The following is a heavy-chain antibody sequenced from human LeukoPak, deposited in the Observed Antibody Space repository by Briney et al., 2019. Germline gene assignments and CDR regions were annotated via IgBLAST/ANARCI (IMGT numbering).Heavy chain of an antibody. Sequence: GRSLRLSCAASGFTFSSYAMHWVRQAPGKGLGWVAVISNDGSNTYYADSVKGRFTISRDNSKNTLYLQMNSLRAEDTAVYYCARIRSSIGWYEPFDYWGQGTLVTVSS. D-gene: IGHD6-19*01. V-gene: IGHV3-30-3*01. CDR1: GFTFSSYA. CDR2: ISNDGSNT. J-gene: IGHJ4*02. CDR3: ARIRSSIGWYEPFDY.